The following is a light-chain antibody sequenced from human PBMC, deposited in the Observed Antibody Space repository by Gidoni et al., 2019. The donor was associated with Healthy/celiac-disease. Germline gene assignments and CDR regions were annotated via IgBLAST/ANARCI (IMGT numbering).Light chain of an antibody. Sequence: SYVLTQPPSVSVAPGKTARITCGGNNLGSKSVHWYQQKPGQAPVLVIDYDSDRPSGIPERFSGSNSGNTATLTISRVEAGDEADYYCQVWDSSSDHYVVFGGGTKLTVL. CDR3: QVWDSSSDHYVV. CDR2: YDS. V-gene: IGLV3-21*04. J-gene: IGLJ2*01. CDR1: NLGSKS.